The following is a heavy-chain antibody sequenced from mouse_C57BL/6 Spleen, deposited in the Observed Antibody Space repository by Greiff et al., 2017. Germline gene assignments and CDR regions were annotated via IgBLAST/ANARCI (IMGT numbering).Heavy chain of an antibody. V-gene: IGHV2-5*01. CDR3: AKSYDYDGAWFAY. D-gene: IGHD2-4*01. Sequence: QVHVKQSGPGLVQPSQSLSITCTVSGFSLTSYGVHWVRQSPGKGLEWLGVIWRGGSTDYNAAFMSRLSITKDNSKSQVFFKMNSLQADDTAIYYCAKSYDYDGAWFAYWGQGTLVTVSA. CDR2: IWRGGST. CDR1: GFSLTSYG. J-gene: IGHJ3*01.